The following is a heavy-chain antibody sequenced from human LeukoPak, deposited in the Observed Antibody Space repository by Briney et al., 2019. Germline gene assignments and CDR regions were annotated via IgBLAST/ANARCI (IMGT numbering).Heavy chain of an antibody. CDR3: ARSSSGWYEDY. Sequence: ASVKVSCKTSGYTLTDYFMHWVRQAPGQGLEWMGWINPNSGGTNYAQKFQGRVTMTRDTSISTAYMELSRLRSDDTAVYYCARSSSGWYEDYWGQGTLVTVSS. CDR2: INPNSGGT. J-gene: IGHJ4*02. D-gene: IGHD6-19*01. CDR1: GYTLTDYF. V-gene: IGHV1-2*02.